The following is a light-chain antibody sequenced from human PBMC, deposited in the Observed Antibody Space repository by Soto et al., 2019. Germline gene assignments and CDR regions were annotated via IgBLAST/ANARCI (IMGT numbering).Light chain of an antibody. V-gene: IGKV1-39*01. J-gene: IGKJ2*01. CDR2: AAS. Sequence: DIQMTQSPSSLSASVGDRVTITCRASQSISSYLNWYQQKPGKAPKLLIYAASSLQSGVPSRFCGSGSGTDFTLTISSLQPEDFATYYCQQSYSTHTFGQGTKLEIK. CDR1: QSISSY. CDR3: QQSYSTHT.